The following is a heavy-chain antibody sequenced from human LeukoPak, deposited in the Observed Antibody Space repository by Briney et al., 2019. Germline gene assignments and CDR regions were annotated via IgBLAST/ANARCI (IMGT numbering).Heavy chain of an antibody. V-gene: IGHV4-39*07. J-gene: IGHJ4*02. Sequence: SETLSLTCTVSGGSISSSSYYWGWIRQPPGKGLEWIGEINHSGSTNYNPSLKSRVTISVDTSKNQFSLKLSSVTAADTAVYYCARLGLWFGELSRHPPFDYWGQGTLVTVSS. CDR2: INHSGST. D-gene: IGHD3-10*01. CDR1: GGSISSSSYY. CDR3: ARLGLWFGELSRHPPFDY.